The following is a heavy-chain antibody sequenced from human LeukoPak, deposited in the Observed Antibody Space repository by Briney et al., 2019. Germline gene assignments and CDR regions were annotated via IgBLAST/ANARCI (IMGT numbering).Heavy chain of an antibody. CDR3: ARSIGSNWSPFDY. Sequence: GGSLRLSCAASRFTFTTYSMNWVRQPPGKGLEWVSSISSSGGHIYYADSVRGRFTVSRDNAENSLYLRMNSLRVEDTAVYYCARSIGSNWSPFDYWGQGTLVSVSS. J-gene: IGHJ4*02. D-gene: IGHD1-20*01. CDR2: ISSSGGHI. CDR1: RFTFTTYS. V-gene: IGHV3-21*01.